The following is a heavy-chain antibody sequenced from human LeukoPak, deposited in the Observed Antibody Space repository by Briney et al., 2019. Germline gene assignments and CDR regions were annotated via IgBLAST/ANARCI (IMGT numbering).Heavy chain of an antibody. J-gene: IGHJ5*01. CDR1: GFTFSSSW. V-gene: IGHV3-74*01. D-gene: IGHD5-24*01. CDR2: INSDGSST. CDR3: SNWRAYNGPLSDS. Sequence: GGSLRLSCAASGFTFSSSWMHWVRQTPGKGLVWVARINSDGSSTNYADSVKGRFTVSRDNAKNTLYLQMSSLTTEDTAVYYCSNWRAYNGPLSDSWGQGTLVTVSS.